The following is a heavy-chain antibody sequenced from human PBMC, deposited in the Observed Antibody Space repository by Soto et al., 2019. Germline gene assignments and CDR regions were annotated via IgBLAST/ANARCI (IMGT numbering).Heavy chain of an antibody. Sequence: PVGSLRLSCAASGFMFSTTDMSWVRQAPGKGLEWVTTIEGSGTITYYADSVRGRFTISRDNSKNTVYLQMDSLTADDTAVYYCVKNSGWFNSWGQGTPVTVS. V-gene: IGHV3-23*01. CDR2: IEGSGTIT. D-gene: IGHD3-10*01. CDR3: VKNSGWFNS. CDR1: GFMFSTTD. J-gene: IGHJ5*01.